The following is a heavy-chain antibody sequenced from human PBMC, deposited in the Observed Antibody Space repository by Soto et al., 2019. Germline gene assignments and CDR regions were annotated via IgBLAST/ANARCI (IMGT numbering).Heavy chain of an antibody. CDR3: AKNLPRTGCFDY. Sequence: PSETLSLTCTLSGASITSTTYFWAWIRKPPVKGLEWVGSIYYSSKTHYNPSLKSRVTISVDRSKNRFSLQMSSVTAADTAVYYCAKNLPRTGCFDYWGQGSLVTVSS. CDR2: IYYSSKT. CDR1: GASITSTTYF. D-gene: IGHD3-9*01. J-gene: IGHJ4*02. V-gene: IGHV4-39*01.